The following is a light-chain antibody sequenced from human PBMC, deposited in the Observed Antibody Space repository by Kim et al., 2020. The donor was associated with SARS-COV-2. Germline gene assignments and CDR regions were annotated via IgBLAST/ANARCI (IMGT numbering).Light chain of an antibody. V-gene: IGLV3-1*01. CDR2: QDS. Sequence: SYDLTQPPSVSVSPGQTASITCSGDKLGDKYACWYQQKPGQSPVVVIYQDSKRPSGIPERFSGSNSGNTATLTISGTQAMDEADYYCQAWDSSTYVFGTGTKVTVL. J-gene: IGLJ1*01. CDR1: KLGDKY. CDR3: QAWDSSTYV.